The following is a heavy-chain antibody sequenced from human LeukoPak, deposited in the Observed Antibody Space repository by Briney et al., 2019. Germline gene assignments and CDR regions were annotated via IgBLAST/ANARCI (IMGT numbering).Heavy chain of an antibody. V-gene: IGHV1-69*05. Sequence: SVKVSCKDSGGTFCSYAISWVRPAPGQGVEWMGGIMPIFGTANYAEKFQGRVTITTDESTSTAFMELSSLRSEDTAVYYCARGIPSSGFDPWGQGTLVTVSS. CDR2: IMPIFGTA. J-gene: IGHJ5*02. D-gene: IGHD6-6*01. CDR3: ARGIPSSGFDP. CDR1: GGTFCSYA.